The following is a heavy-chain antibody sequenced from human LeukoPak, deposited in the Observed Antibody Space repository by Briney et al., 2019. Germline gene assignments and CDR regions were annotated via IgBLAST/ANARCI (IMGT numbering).Heavy chain of an antibody. CDR1: GGTFSSYA. Sequence: EASVKVSCKASGGTFSSYAISWVRHGPGQGLEWMGRIIPILGIANYAQKFQGRVTITADKSTSTAYIELTSLRSEDTAVYYCARDLPYYYDSSGSPGFDYWGQGTLVTVSS. CDR2: IIPILGIA. J-gene: IGHJ4*02. V-gene: IGHV1-69*04. D-gene: IGHD3-22*01. CDR3: ARDLPYYYDSSGSPGFDY.